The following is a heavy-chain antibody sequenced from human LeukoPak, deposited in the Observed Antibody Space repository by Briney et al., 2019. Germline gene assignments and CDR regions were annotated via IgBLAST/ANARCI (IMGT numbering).Heavy chain of an antibody. CDR2: ISGSGANI. D-gene: IGHD3-10*01. V-gene: IGHV3-23*01. CDR3: AKDFTTGGSGSYLDTYFDY. J-gene: IGHJ4*02. CDR1: AFTFDNYA. Sequence: GGSLRLSCAAAAFTFDNYAMSWVRQAPGKGLEWVSAISGSGANIHYADSVKGRFTISRDNSKNTLYLQMNSLRAEDTAVYFCAKDFTTGGSGSYLDTYFDYWGREPWSPSPQ.